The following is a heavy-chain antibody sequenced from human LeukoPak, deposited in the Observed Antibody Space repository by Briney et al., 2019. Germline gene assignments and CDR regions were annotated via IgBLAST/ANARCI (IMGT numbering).Heavy chain of an antibody. Sequence: SETLSLTCTVSGGSISSGSYYWSWIRQPAGKGLEWIGRIYTSGSTNYNPSLKSRVTISVDTSKNQFSLKLSSVTAADTAVYYCARSDEWLSSMDVWGKGTTVTVSS. CDR2: IYTSGST. D-gene: IGHD3-3*01. CDR1: GGSISSGSYY. CDR3: ARSDEWLSSMDV. V-gene: IGHV4-61*02. J-gene: IGHJ6*03.